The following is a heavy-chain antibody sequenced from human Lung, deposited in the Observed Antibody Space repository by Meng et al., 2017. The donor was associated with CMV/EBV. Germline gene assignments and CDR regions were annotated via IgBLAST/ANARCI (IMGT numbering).Heavy chain of an antibody. CDR1: GFTFSAYS. V-gene: IGHV3-21*01. Sequence: LTXAASGFTFSAYSMNWVRQAPGKGLEWVSSISTTSTYIYYADSMKGRFTISRDNAKNLLFLQMNSLSVEDTAVYYCAGFGVAITNGLDVWGQGTTVT. J-gene: IGHJ6*02. CDR2: ISTTSTYI. CDR3: AGFGVAITNGLDV. D-gene: IGHD3-3*01.